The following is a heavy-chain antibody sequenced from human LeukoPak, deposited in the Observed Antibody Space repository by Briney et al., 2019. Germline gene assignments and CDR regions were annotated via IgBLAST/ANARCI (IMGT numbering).Heavy chain of an antibody. V-gene: IGHV3-30*02. J-gene: IGHJ3*02. D-gene: IGHD3-22*01. CDR2: IRYDGRNK. CDR1: GFTFSNYV. Sequence: GGSLRLSCAASGFTFSNYVLHWVRQAPGKGLDWVAFIRYDGRNKLYADSVKGRFTISRDNAKNSLYLQMNSLRAEDTAVYYCARAGYYDSSGYYYGAFDIWGQGTMVTVSS. CDR3: ARAGYYDSSGYYYGAFDI.